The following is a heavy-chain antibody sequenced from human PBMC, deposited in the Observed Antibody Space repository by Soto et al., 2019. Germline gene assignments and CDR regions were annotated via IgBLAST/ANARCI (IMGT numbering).Heavy chain of an antibody. D-gene: IGHD3-10*01. CDR3: ARDDEGGSYCDLGY. V-gene: IGHV3-30-3*01. J-gene: IGHJ4*02. Sequence: QVQLVESGGGVVQPGRSLRLSCAASGFTFSNHIMHWVRQAPGKGLEWVAIILHDGNNKYYADSVKGRFTISRDNSKNTLYLQMNSLRTEDTAIYYCARDDEGGSYCDLGYWGQGTLVTVSS. CDR2: ILHDGNNK. CDR1: GFTFSNHI.